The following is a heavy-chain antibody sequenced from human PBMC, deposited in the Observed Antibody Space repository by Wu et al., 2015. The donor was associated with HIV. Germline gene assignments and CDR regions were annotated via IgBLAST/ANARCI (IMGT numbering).Heavy chain of an antibody. CDR2: VSAWDGRT. Sequence: QVQLVQSGGEVKKPGASVKVSCKASGYLFTHYGVTWVRLAPGQRLEWVGWVSAWDGRTNYAQNLQGRVTMTTDSSTNTAYMELKSLTSDDTAVYFCARGGHCTQGVCYHLEYWGQGTLVTVSS. CDR1: GYLFTHYG. D-gene: IGHD2-8*01. CDR3: ARGGHCTQGVCYHLEY. V-gene: IGHV1-18*01. J-gene: IGHJ4*02.